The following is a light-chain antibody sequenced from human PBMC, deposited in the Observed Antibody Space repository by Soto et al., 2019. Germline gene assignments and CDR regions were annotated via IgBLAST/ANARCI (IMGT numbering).Light chain of an antibody. CDR2: VCS. Sequence: MQLTQSPTFLSASIGDRVTISWRASQAILNYLAWYQKKPGKAPNLLIFVCSTLESRVPSRCSGSGSGTAFTITISSLKTEDYATYYCQQQNSRYRTFGQGTKVDIK. V-gene: IGKV1-9*01. CDR3: QQQNSRYRT. CDR1: QAILNY. J-gene: IGKJ1*01.